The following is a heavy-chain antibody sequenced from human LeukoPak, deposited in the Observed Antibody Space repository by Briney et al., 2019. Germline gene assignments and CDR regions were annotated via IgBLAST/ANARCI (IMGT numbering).Heavy chain of an antibody. Sequence: PGESLRLSCTASGFTFNIYAMGWVRQAPGKGLEWVSAITDSGGDTYHADSVKGRLTISRDNSKNTLYLQMNSLRVEDTAVYYCAKGSRSSRPYYFDFWGQGTLVTVSS. CDR1: GFTFNIYA. V-gene: IGHV3-23*01. CDR2: ITDSGGDT. CDR3: AKGSRSSRPYYFDF. D-gene: IGHD6-6*01. J-gene: IGHJ4*02.